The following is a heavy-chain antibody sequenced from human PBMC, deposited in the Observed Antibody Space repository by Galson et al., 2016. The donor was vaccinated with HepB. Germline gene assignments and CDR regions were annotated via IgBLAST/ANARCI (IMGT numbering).Heavy chain of an antibody. V-gene: IGHV3-23*01. J-gene: IGHJ4*02. CDR2: ISGSGGTT. CDR3: AKVFDYLNGWIDQ. Sequence: SLRLSCAASGFMFKNYAMSWVRQAPGKGLEWVSVISGSGGTTFYAESVKGRFTISRDNSQNTVDLQMNSLRADDTALYYFAKVFDYLNGWIDQWGQGTLVTVSS. D-gene: IGHD3-3*01. CDR1: GFMFKNYA.